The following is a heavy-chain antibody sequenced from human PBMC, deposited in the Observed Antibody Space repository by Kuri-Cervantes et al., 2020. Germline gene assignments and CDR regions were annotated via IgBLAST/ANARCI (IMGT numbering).Heavy chain of an antibody. D-gene: IGHD2-2*01. CDR3: ARDPKRARWVVGLLQPPTGYWFDP. V-gene: IGHV1-2*02. CDR1: GYTFTGYY. J-gene: IGHJ5*02. CDR2: INPNSGGT. Sequence: ASVKVSCKASGYTFTGYYMHWVRQAPGQGLEWMGWINPNSGGTNYAQKFQGRVTMNRDTSISTAYMELSRLRSDDTAVYYCARDPKRARWVVGLLQPPTGYWFDPWGQGTLVTVSS.